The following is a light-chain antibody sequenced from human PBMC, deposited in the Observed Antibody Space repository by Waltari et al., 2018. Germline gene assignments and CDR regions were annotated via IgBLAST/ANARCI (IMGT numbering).Light chain of an antibody. V-gene: IGLV2-14*03. J-gene: IGLJ2*01. CDR2: DVS. Sequence: QSALTQPASVSGSPGQSITISCTGTSSDVGGYNSVSWYQDHPGQAPKVIIYDVSDRPAGISERFSGSKSGNTASLTICGLQAEDEADYYCSSQSSDNVVLFGGGTKLTVL. CDR1: SSDVGGYNS. CDR3: SSQSSDNVVL.